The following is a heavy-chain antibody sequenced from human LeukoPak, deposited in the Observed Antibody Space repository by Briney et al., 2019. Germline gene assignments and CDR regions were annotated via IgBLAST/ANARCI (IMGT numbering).Heavy chain of an antibody. Sequence: ASVKVSCKASGYTFTSYYIHWVRRAPGQGLQWMGIINPSAGSTTYAQRFQGRVTMTRDTSTSTVYMELSSLRSEDTAVYYCARGVVVHEYTYGTFDYWGQGTLVTVSS. D-gene: IGHD5-18*01. J-gene: IGHJ4*02. CDR2: INPSAGST. V-gene: IGHV1-46*01. CDR3: ARGVVVHEYTYGTFDY. CDR1: GYTFTSYY.